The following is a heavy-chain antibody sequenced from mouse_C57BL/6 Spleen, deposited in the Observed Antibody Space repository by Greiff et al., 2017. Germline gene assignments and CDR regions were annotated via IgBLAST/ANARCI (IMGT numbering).Heavy chain of an antibody. CDR2: ISNLAYSI. CDR1: GFTFSDYG. J-gene: IGHJ4*01. V-gene: IGHV5-15*01. D-gene: IGHD1-1*01. Sequence: EVKLMESGGGLVQPGGSLKLSCAASGFTFSDYGMAWVRQAPRKGPEWVAFISNLAYSIYYADTVTGRFTISRENAKNTLYLEMSSLRSEDTAMYYCARQGITTVVADYAMDYWGQGTSVTVSS. CDR3: ARQGITTVVADYAMDY.